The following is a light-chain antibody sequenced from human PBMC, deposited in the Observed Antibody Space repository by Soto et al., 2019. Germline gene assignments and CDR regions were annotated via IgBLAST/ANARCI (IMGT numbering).Light chain of an antibody. CDR1: SGDIGGYDY. CDR3: GSYTSSITLGV. Sequence: QSALTQPASLSGSPGQSITISCTGTSGDIGGYDYVSWYQQHPGKAPKLMIDDVSNRPSGVSNRFSGSKSGNTASLTISGLQDEDEADYYCGSYTSSITLGVFGTGTKLTVL. V-gene: IGLV2-14*01. CDR2: DVS. J-gene: IGLJ1*01.